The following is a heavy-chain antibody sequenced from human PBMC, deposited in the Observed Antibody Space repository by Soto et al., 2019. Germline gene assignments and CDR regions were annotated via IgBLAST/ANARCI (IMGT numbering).Heavy chain of an antibody. V-gene: IGHV3-48*02. CDR2: INGSSSTM. J-gene: IGHJ5*02. CDR1: GFTFGIYS. CDR3: ARGDRFRCSGDRCFSDGLFLS. Sequence: EVQLVESGGGLVQRGGSLRLSCAASGFTFGIYSMNWVRQAPGKGLEWISYINGSSSTMYYADSVKGRFIISRDNANRSLYLQMNSLRDADMDVYYCARGDRFRCSGDRCFSDGLFLSWGQGTLVTVSS. D-gene: IGHD2-15*01.